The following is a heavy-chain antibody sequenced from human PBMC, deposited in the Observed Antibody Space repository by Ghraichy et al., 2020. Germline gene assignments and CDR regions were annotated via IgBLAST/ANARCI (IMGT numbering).Heavy chain of an antibody. Sequence: GGSRRLSCAASGFTVSSNYMSWVRQAPGKGLEWVSVIYSGGSTYYADSVKGRFTISRDNSKNTLYLQMNSLRAEDTAVYYCAREVTVRGVIPRYYGMDVWGQGTTVTVSS. J-gene: IGHJ6*02. CDR2: IYSGGST. D-gene: IGHD3-10*01. CDR3: AREVTVRGVIPRYYGMDV. CDR1: GFTVSSNY. V-gene: IGHV3-66*02.